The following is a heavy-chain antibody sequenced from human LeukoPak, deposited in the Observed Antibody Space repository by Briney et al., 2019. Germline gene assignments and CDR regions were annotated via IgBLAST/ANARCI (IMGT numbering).Heavy chain of an antibody. CDR2: INHSGST. Sequence: PSETLSLTCAVYGGSFSGYYWSWIRQPPGKGLEWIGGINHSGSTNYNPSLKSRVTISVDTSKNQFSLKLSSVTAADTAVYYCASSRQKASMDVWGKGTTVTVSS. J-gene: IGHJ6*03. CDR3: ASSRQKASMDV. CDR1: GGSFSGYY. V-gene: IGHV4-34*01.